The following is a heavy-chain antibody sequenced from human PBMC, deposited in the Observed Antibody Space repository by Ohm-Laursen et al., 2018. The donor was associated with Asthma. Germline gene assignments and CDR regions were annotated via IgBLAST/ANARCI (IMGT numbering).Heavy chain of an antibody. J-gene: IGHJ4*02. Sequence: SQTLSLTCILSGASFSTYYWGWIRQPPGKGLEWIGYIYHSVSTYYSPSLKSRVTISGDTSKNQFSLNLSFVTAADTAMYYCARGPMHDYYFDTWGQGTLVTVSS. V-gene: IGHV4-30-4*08. D-gene: IGHD1-1*01. CDR3: ARGPMHDYYFDT. CDR2: IYHSVST. CDR1: GASFSTYY.